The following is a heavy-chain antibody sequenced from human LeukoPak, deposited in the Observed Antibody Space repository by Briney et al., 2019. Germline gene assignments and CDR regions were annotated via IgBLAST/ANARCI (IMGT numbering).Heavy chain of an antibody. D-gene: IGHD6-13*01. V-gene: IGHV1-58*02. J-gene: IGHJ4*02. Sequence: EASVKVSCKASGFTFTSSAMQWVRQARGQRLEWIGWIVVGSGNTNYAQKFQGRVTMTRDTSTSTVYMELSSLRSEDTAVYYCARDRSMVYSSSWRDFDYWGQGTLVTVSS. CDR2: IVVGSGNT. CDR3: ARDRSMVYSSSWRDFDY. CDR1: GFTFTSSA.